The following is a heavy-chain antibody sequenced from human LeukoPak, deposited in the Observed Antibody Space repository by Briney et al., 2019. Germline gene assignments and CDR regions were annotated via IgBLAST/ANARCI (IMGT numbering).Heavy chain of an antibody. V-gene: IGHV3-30-3*01. Sequence: GGSLRLSCAASGFTFSSYAMHWVRQAPGKGPEWVAVISYDGSNKYYADSVKGRFTISRDNSKNTLYLQMNSLRAEDTAVYYCARDAGGHSSSPLKDYWGQGTLVTVSS. CDR1: GFTFSSYA. CDR2: ISYDGSNK. D-gene: IGHD6-6*01. CDR3: ARDAGGHSSSPLKDY. J-gene: IGHJ4*02.